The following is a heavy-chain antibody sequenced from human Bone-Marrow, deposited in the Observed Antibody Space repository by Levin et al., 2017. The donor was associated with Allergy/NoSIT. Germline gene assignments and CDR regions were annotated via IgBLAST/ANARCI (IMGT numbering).Heavy chain of an antibody. CDR2: ISGYNGNT. D-gene: IGHD3-22*01. CDR3: ARVFYFESSGYYDP. V-gene: IGHV1-18*01. CDR1: GFTFSMYG. Sequence: ASVKVSCKASGFTFSMYGIIWVRQAPGQGLEWMGWISGYNGNTDYAQKFQGRVSMTTDTSTSTAYMELRNLRSDDTDVYYCARVFYFESSGYYDPWGQGTLVTVSS. J-gene: IGHJ5*02.